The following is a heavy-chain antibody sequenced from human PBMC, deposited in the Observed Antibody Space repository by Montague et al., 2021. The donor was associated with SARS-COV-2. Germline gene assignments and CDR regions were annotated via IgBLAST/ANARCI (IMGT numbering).Heavy chain of an antibody. D-gene: IGHD2-2*01. J-gene: IGHJ6*02. CDR3: ARDDQRTSKWSYGLDV. CDR1: GLTVSTNY. Sequence: SLRLSCAASGLTVSTNYLTWVRQAPGRGLEWVSVIYSGGSTYYADSVKGRFTVSRDNSKNKVYLHMNSLRVEDTAIYYCARDDQRTSKWSYGLDVWGPGTPVTVSS. CDR2: IYSGGST. V-gene: IGHV3-53*01.